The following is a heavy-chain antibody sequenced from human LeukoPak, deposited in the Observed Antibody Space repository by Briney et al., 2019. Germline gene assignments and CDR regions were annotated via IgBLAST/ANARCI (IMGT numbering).Heavy chain of an antibody. CDR1: GFTFIHAW. CDR2: IKGKTDGGTT. J-gene: IGHJ4*02. V-gene: IGHV3-15*01. D-gene: IGHD4/OR15-4a*01. Sequence: GGSLRLSCAASGFTFIHAWMNWVRQAPGKGLEWVGRIKGKTDGGTTDYAAPVKGRFTISRDDAKNTVYMQMNSLKTEDTAVYYCLHGAEDPDYWGQGTLVTVSS. CDR3: LHGAEDPDY.